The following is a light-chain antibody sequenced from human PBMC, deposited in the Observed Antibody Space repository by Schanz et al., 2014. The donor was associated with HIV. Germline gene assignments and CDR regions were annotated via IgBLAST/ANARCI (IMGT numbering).Light chain of an antibody. V-gene: IGKV1-27*01. J-gene: IGKJ4*01. Sequence: DIQMTQSPSSLSASVGDRVTITCRASQGIGNSLAWYQQKPGKVPSLLIYAASTLQFGVPSRFGGIGSGTDFTLTSSSLQAEDVANDCCQKYGSAPLTFGGGTKVEI. CDR2: AAS. CDR3: QKYGSAPLT. CDR1: QGIGNS.